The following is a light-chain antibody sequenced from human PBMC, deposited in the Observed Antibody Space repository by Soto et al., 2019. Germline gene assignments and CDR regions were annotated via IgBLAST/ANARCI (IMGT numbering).Light chain of an antibody. V-gene: IGKV2D-29*01. Sequence: EIVMTQTPLSLSVTPGQPASISFKSSQSLLKSEGTTYLYWYLQKPGQPPQPLMYEVSKRFSGGLDRLRESGSGPDFTLKLSRMESEEGGVYYCMQSIQLPYTFGQGPKLDI. CDR2: EVS. CDR1: QSLLKSEGTTY. CDR3: MQSIQLPYT. J-gene: IGKJ2*01.